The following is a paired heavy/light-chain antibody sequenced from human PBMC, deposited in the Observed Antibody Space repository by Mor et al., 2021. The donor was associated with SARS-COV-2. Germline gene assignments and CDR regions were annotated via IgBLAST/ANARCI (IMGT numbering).Heavy chain of an antibody. CDR3: ARDYVWSYDA. D-gene: IGHD3-3*01. CDR2: IKPDGSEN. CDR1: GFTFSKHW. V-gene: IGHV3-7*03. J-gene: IGHJ5*02. Sequence: EVQLVESGGGLVQPGGSLRLSCAASGFTFSKHWMHWVRQAPGKWLEWVASIKPDGSENYYADSVKGQFTISRDNARNSLYLQMNSLRAEDTAVYYCARDYVWSYDAWGQGTLVTVSS.
Light chain of an antibody. Sequence: QSALTQPASVSGSPGQSISISCTGTSSDVGGYNHVSWYQQHPGKAPKLMIYDVRNRPSGVSNRFSGSKSGNTASLTISGLQAEDEADYYCNSYTSSSTPWVFGTGTKVTVL. CDR1: SSDVGGYNH. J-gene: IGLJ1*01. CDR3: NSYTSSSTPWV. CDR2: DVR. V-gene: IGLV2-14*03.